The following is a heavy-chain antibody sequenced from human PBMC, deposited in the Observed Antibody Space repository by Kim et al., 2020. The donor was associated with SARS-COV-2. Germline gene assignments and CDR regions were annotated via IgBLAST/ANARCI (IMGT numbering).Heavy chain of an antibody. CDR3: ARGAPVDTAMVYWYFDL. V-gene: IGHV4-34*01. Sequence: LKSRVTISVDASKNQFSLKLGSVTAADTAVYYCARGAPVDTAMVYWYFDLWGRGTLVTVSS. J-gene: IGHJ2*01. D-gene: IGHD5-18*01.